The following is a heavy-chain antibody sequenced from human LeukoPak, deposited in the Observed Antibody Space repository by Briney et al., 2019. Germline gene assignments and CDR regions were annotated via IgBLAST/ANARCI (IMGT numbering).Heavy chain of an antibody. D-gene: IGHD3-10*01. V-gene: IGHV1-2*02. J-gene: IGHJ4*02. CDR2: INPNSGGT. CDR1: GYTFTGYY. Sequence: ASVKVSCKASGYTFTGYYMHWVRQAPGQGLEWMGWINPNSGGTNYAQKFQGRVTMTRDTSISTAYMELSRLRSDDTAVYYCARVSYYGSGSYYPYFDYWGQGTLVTVSS. CDR3: ARVSYYGSGSYYPYFDY.